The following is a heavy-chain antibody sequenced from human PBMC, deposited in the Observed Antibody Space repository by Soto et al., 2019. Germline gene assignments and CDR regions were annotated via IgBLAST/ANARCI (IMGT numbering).Heavy chain of an antibody. CDR1: GVSITGSY. D-gene: IGHD1-26*01. Sequence: ETLSLTCTVSGVSITGSYWSWIRQTPGKTLEWIGYIYHSGTSTYNPSPKSRVSISVDTSKNQFSLRLTSVIAADTAVYYCARDMPYGAGSLAGCDYWGQGIRVTVSS. V-gene: IGHV4-59*01. CDR2: IYHSGTS. J-gene: IGHJ4*02. CDR3: ARDMPYGAGSLAGCDY.